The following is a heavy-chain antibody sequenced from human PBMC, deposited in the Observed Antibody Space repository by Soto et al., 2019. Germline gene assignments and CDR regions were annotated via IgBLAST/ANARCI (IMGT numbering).Heavy chain of an antibody. Sequence: GASVKVSCKASGGTFSSYAISWVRQAPGQGLEWMGGIIPIFGTANYAQKFQGRVTITADESTSTAYMELSSLRSEDTAVYYCARVEGWEAGAFDIWGQGTMVTVSS. CDR1: GGTFSSYA. CDR3: ARVEGWEAGAFDI. J-gene: IGHJ3*02. CDR2: IIPIFGTA. V-gene: IGHV1-69*13. D-gene: IGHD1-26*01.